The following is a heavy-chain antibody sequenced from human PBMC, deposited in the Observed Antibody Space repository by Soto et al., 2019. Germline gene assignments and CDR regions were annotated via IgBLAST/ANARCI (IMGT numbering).Heavy chain of an antibody. V-gene: IGHV5-10-1*01. CDR3: ARQIYDSDTGPNFQYYFDS. CDR2: IDPSDSQT. CDR1: GCRFAGYL. Sequence: GEALKISCKGSGCRFAGYLITCVRQKPGKGMEWMGRIDPSDSQTYYSPSFRGHVTISATKSITTVFLQWSSLRASDTAMYYCARQIYDSDTGPNFQYYFDSWGQGTPVTVSS. D-gene: IGHD3-22*01. J-gene: IGHJ4*02.